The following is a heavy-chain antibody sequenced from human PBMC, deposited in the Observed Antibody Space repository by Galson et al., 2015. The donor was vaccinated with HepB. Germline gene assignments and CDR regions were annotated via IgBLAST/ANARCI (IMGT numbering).Heavy chain of an antibody. CDR2: ISYDGSNK. D-gene: IGHD6-13*01. Sequence: SLRLSCAASGFTFSSYGMHWVRQAPGKGLDWVATISYDGSNKVYGDSVKGRVTISRDNSKNTLYLEMNSLRTEGTALYYCAKRGAAAPGTLDYWGQGTLVTVSS. CDR3: AKRGAAAPGTLDY. J-gene: IGHJ4*02. CDR1: GFTFSSYG. V-gene: IGHV3-30*18.